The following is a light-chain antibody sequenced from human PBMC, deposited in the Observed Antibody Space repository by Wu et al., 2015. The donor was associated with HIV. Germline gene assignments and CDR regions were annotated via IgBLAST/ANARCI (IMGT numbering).Light chain of an antibody. CDR3: QQYGSSPIT. CDR2: GAS. Sequence: EIVLTQSPGTLSLSPGERATLSCRASQSVGSSYLVWYQQKPGQAPRLLIYGASSRATGVPDRFSGSGSGTDFTLTISRLEPEDFAVYYCQQYGSSPITFGQGTRLEIK. V-gene: IGKV3-20*01. J-gene: IGKJ5*01. CDR1: QSVGSSY.